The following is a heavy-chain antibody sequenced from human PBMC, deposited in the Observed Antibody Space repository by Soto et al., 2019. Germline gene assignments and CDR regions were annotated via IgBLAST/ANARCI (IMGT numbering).Heavy chain of an antibody. J-gene: IGHJ4*02. CDR2: TCRYGREL. CDR3: VRGTTAWRGMDS. D-gene: IGHD1-1*01. CDR1: GFTFSTYC. Sequence: EVQLVESGGGFNQPGGSLRLACAASGFTFSTYCMHWVRHTPGTGLVWVSRTCRYGRELYYADSVKGRFTISRDDAKNTLYLQMDSLRVEDTGIYYCVRGTTAWRGMDSRGQGALVTVSS. V-gene: IGHV3-74*01.